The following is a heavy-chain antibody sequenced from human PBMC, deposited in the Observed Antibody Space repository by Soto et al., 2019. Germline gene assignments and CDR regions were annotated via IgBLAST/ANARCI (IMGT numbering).Heavy chain of an antibody. CDR2: IVVGSGNT. CDR1: GFTFTSSA. Sequence: QMPLVQSGPEVKKPGTSVKVSCKASGFTFTSSAVQWVRQARGQRLEWIGWIVVGSGNTNYAQKFQERVTITRDMATSTAYMELSSLRSEDTAVYYCAADELVIEGEDYYYYGMDVWGQGTTVTVCS. V-gene: IGHV1-58*01. CDR3: AADELVIEGEDYYYYGMDV. J-gene: IGHJ6*02. D-gene: IGHD3-22*01.